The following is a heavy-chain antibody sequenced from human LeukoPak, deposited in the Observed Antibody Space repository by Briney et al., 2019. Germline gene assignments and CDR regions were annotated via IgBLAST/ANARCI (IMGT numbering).Heavy chain of an antibody. J-gene: IGHJ4*02. CDR2: IYYSGST. CDR3: ASTIVVVPAASNLILDY. Sequence: PSETLSLTCTVSGGSISSSSYYWGWIRQPPGEGLEWSGSIYYSGSTYYNPSLKSRVTISVDTSKNQFFLKLSSVTAADTAVYYCASTIVVVPAASNLILDYWGQGTLVTVSS. V-gene: IGHV4-39*01. CDR1: GGSISSSSYY. D-gene: IGHD2-2*01.